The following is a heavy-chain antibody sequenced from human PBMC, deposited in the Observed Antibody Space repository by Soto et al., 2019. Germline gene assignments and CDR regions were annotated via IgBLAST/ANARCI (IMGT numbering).Heavy chain of an antibody. CDR3: AKGSWVHHGSEGGNWLDP. Sequence: EVQLLESGGGLVQPGGSLRLSCAVSGVTFSNFAMNWVRQAPGKGLEWVSGISHSGTSTYYADSVKGRFTISRDNSKNTLYLQMNSLGAEDTAVYYCAKGSWVHHGSEGGNWLDPWGQGTLVTVSS. J-gene: IGHJ5*02. V-gene: IGHV3-23*01. CDR2: ISHSGTST. D-gene: IGHD3-10*01. CDR1: GVTFSNFA.